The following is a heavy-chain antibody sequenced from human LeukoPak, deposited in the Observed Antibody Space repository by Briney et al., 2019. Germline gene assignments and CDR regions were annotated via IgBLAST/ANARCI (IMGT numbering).Heavy chain of an antibody. CDR3: ARHDYSNLRYYYYGMDV. J-gene: IGHJ6*02. V-gene: IGHV5-51*01. Sequence: GESLKISCKGSGYSFTSYWIGWVRQMPGKGLEWMEIIYPGDSDTRYSPSFQGQVTISADKSISTAYLQWSSLKASDTAMYYCARHDYSNLRYYYYGMDVWGQGTTVTVSS. CDR1: GYSFTSYW. D-gene: IGHD4-11*01. CDR2: IYPGDSDT.